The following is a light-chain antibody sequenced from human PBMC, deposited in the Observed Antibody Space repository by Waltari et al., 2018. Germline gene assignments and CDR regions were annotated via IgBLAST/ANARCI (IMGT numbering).Light chain of an antibody. J-gene: IGLJ3*02. CDR3: CSYAGSSTFAV. V-gene: IGLV2-23*02. Sequence: QSALTQPASVSGSPGQSITISCTGTSSDVGSYNLVSWYQQHPGKAPKLMIYEVSKRPSGVSNRFSGSKSGNTASLTISGLQAEEEADYYCCSYAGSSTFAVFGGGTKLTVL. CDR1: SSDVGSYNL. CDR2: EVS.